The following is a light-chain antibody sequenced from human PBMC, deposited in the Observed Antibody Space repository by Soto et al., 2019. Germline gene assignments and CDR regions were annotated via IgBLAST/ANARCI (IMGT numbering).Light chain of an antibody. CDR3: QQFTSYPLT. V-gene: IGKV3-20*01. Sequence: EFVLTQSPGTLSLSPGERATLSCRASQTVRNNYLAWYQQKRGQAPRLLIYDASSRATGIPDRFSGGESGTNFTLTISRLEPEDFAVYYCQQFTSYPLTFGGGTKVEIK. CDR1: QTVRNNY. J-gene: IGKJ4*01. CDR2: DAS.